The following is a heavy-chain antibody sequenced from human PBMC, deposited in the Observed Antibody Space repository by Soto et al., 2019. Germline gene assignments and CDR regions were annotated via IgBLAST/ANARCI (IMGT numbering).Heavy chain of an antibody. Sequence: GESLKISCKGSGYSFTSYWIGWVRQMPGKGLEWMGIIYPGDSDTRYSPSFQGQVTISADKSISTAYLQWSSLKASDTAMYYCARHKGRPGYSGYAHFDYWGQGTLVTVSS. CDR2: IYPGDSDT. D-gene: IGHD5-12*01. V-gene: IGHV5-51*01. CDR1: GYSFTSYW. CDR3: ARHKGRPGYSGYAHFDY. J-gene: IGHJ4*02.